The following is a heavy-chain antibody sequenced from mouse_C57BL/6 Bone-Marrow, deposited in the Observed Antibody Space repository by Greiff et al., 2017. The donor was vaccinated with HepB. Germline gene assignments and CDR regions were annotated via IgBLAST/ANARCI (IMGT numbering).Heavy chain of an antibody. Sequence: DVMLVESGGDLVKPGGSLKLSCAASGFTFSSYGMSWVRQTPDKRLEWVATISSGGSYTYYPDSVKGRFTISRDNAKNTLYLQMSSLKSEDTAMYYCARRGMVTTYYFDYWGQGTTLTVSS. CDR2: ISSGGSYT. J-gene: IGHJ2*01. CDR3: ARRGMVTTYYFDY. V-gene: IGHV5-6*02. D-gene: IGHD2-2*01. CDR1: GFTFSSYG.